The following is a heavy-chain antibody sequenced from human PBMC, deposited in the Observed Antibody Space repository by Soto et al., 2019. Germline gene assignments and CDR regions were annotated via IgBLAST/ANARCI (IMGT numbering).Heavy chain of an antibody. D-gene: IGHD6-13*01. CDR3: ARGVAAAGTALLYGTDV. CDR1: GYTFTSYG. CDR2: ISAYNGNT. Sequence: ASVKVSCKASGYTFTSYGISWVRQAPGQGLEWMGWISAYNGNTNYAQKLQGRVTMTTDTSTSTAYMELRSLRSDDTAVYYCARGVAAAGTALLYGTDVWGRGTTVTVSS. J-gene: IGHJ6*02. V-gene: IGHV1-18*04.